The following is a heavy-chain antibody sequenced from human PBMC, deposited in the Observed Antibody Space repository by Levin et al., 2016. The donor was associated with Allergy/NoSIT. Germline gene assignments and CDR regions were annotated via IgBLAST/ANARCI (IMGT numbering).Heavy chain of an antibody. D-gene: IGHD2-2*01. V-gene: IGHV3-53*05. Sequence: GESLKISCAASGFTVSSNYMSWVRQAPGKGLEWVSVIYSGGSTYYADSVKGRFTISRDNSKNTLYLQMNSLGTEDTAAYYCAKDFDPIVVVPAARVGWELDYWGQGTLGHRLL. J-gene: IGHJ4*02. CDR3: AKDFDPIVVVPAARVGWELDY. CDR1: GFTVSSNY. CDR2: IYSGGST.